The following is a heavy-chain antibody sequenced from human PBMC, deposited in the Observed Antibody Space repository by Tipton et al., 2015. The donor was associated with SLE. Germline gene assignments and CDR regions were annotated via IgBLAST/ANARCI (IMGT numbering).Heavy chain of an antibody. CDR3: ARGSKGYGRFDI. J-gene: IGHJ3*02. V-gene: IGHV4-34*01. CDR2: INHSGST. Sequence: TLSLTCAVYGGSFSGYYWSWIRQPPGKGLEWIGEINHSGSTNYNPSLKSRVTISVDTSKNQFSLKLSAVTAADTAVYYCARGSKGYGRFDIWGKGTMVTVSA. CDR1: GGSFSGYY. D-gene: IGHD5-18*01.